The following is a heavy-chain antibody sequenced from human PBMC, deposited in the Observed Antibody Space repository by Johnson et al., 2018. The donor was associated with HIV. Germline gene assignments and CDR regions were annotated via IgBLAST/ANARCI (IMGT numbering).Heavy chain of an antibody. CDR2: ITGRGGRT. Sequence: VQLVESGGGLVQPGGSLRLSCAASGFTFSSYAMSWVRQAPGKGLEWVSAITGRGGRTYYAASVKGRVTISRDNSNNPLYLQMNSLRAKDTAVYYCEKDQKRAPAGLASITIVEVGNDDAFDIWGQGTMVTVSS. CDR1: GFTFSSYA. V-gene: IGHV3-23*04. J-gene: IGHJ3*02. D-gene: IGHD3-3*01. CDR3: EKDQKRAPAGLASITIVEVGNDDAFDI.